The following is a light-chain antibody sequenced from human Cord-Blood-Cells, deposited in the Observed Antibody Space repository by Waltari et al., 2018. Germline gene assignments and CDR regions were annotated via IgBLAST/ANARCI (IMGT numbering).Light chain of an antibody. CDR3: CSYAGSSTYV. V-gene: IGLV2-23*01. CDR2: EGS. J-gene: IGLJ1*01. CDR1: SSDVGSYNL. Sequence: QSALTQPASVSGSPGQSITISCTGTSSDVGSYNLVSWYQQHPGKAPKLMIYEGSKRPSGVSNRFAGSKSGNTASLTISVLQAEDAADYYCCSYAGSSTYVFGTGTKVTVL.